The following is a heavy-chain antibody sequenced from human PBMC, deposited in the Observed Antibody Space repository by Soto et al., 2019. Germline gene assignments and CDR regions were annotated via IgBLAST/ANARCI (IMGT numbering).Heavy chain of an antibody. Sequence: PSETLSLTCTVSGGSISSSSYYWGWIRQPPGKGLEWIGSIYYSGSTYYNPSLKSRVTISVDTSKNQFSLKLSSVTAADTAVYYCASIVLVPAAINEFDYWCQGTLVTVSS. CDR2: IYYSGST. D-gene: IGHD2-2*01. CDR1: GGSISSSSYY. CDR3: ASIVLVPAAINEFDY. V-gene: IGHV4-39*01. J-gene: IGHJ4*02.